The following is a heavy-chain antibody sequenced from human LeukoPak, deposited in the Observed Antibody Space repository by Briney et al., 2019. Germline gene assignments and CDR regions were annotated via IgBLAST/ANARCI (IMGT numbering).Heavy chain of an antibody. J-gene: IGHJ4*02. CDR1: GCTFSSYA. CDR2: ISGSGGST. CDR3: AKDGFQYCSGGSCFYYFDY. D-gene: IGHD2-15*01. V-gene: IGHV3-23*01. Sequence: GGSLRLSCAASGCTFSSYAMSWVRQAPGKGLEWVPAISGSGGSTYYADSVKGRFTISRDNSKNTLYLQMNSLRAEDTAVYYCAKDGFQYCSGGSCFYYFDYWGQGTLLTVSS.